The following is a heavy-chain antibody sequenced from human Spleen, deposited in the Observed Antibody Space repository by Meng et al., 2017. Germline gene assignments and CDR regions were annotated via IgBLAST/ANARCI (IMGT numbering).Heavy chain of an antibody. CDR1: GFTFSSYS. CDR3: ARVNNGGNSEIDY. V-gene: IGHV3-21*01. CDR2: ISSTGTYI. D-gene: IGHD4-23*01. Sequence: GGSLRLSCAASGFTFSSYSMNWVRQAPGKGLEWVSSISSTGTYIYYADSVKARFTISRDNAKNSLYLQINSLRAEDTALYYCARVNNGGNSEIDYWGQGTLVTVSS. J-gene: IGHJ4*02.